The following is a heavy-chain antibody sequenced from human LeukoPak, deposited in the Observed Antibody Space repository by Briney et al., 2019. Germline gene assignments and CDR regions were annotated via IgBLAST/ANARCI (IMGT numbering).Heavy chain of an antibody. D-gene: IGHD3-22*01. J-gene: IGHJ3*02. V-gene: IGHV4-61*01. CDR2: IYYSGST. Sequence: PSETLSLTCTVSGYSISSGYYWGWIRQPPGKGLEWIGYIYYSGSTNYNPSLKSRVTISVDTSKNQFSLKLSSVTAADTAVYYCARCDDSSGYSIMDAFDIWGQGTMVTVSS. CDR3: ARCDDSSGYSIMDAFDI. CDR1: GYSISSGYY.